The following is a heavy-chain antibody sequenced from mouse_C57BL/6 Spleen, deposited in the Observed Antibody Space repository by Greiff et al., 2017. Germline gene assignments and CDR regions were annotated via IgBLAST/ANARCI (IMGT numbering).Heavy chain of an antibody. J-gene: IGHJ4*01. CDR3: ASYGSSLYYAMDY. D-gene: IGHD1-1*01. Sequence: QVQLQQSGPELVKPGASVQISCKASGYAFSSSWMNWVKQRPGKGLEWIGRIYPGDGDTNYNGKFKGKATLTADKSSSTAYIQLSSLTSEDSAVYFCASYGSSLYYAMDYWGQGTSVTVSS. CDR1: GYAFSSSW. V-gene: IGHV1-82*01. CDR2: IYPGDGDT.